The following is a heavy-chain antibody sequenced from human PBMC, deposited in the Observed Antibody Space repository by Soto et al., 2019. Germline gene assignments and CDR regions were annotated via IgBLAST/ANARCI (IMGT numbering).Heavy chain of an antibody. CDR1: GFTFSSYE. CDR2: ISSSGSTI. CDR3: ARDIRDYYDSSGYYSTAFDI. Sequence: GGSLRLSCAASGFTFSSYEMNWVRQAPGKGLEWVSYISSSGSTIYYADSVKGRFTISRDNAKNSLYLQMNSLRAEVTAVYYCARDIRDYYDSSGYYSTAFDIWGQGTMVTVSS. J-gene: IGHJ3*02. V-gene: IGHV3-48*03. D-gene: IGHD3-22*01.